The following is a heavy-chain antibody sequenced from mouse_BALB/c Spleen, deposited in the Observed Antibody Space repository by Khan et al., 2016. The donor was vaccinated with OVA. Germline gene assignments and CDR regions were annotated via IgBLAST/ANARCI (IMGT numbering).Heavy chain of an antibody. CDR3: ARRGYDYGRGALFAY. D-gene: IGHD2-4*01. CDR2: IWSAGST. CDR1: GFSLTNYR. V-gene: IGHV2-2*02. J-gene: IGHJ3*01. Sequence: QVQLKQSGPGLVQPSQSLSITCTVSGFSLTNYRVHWVRQSPGKGLEWLGVIWSAGSTDYNAAFISRLTIRKDNSRSQFFFKMNSLQPNDTAIYYCARRGYDYGRGALFAYWGQGTLVTVSA.